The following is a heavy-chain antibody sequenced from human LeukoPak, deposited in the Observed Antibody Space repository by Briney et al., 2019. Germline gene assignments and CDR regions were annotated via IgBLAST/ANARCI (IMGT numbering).Heavy chain of an antibody. CDR3: ARSARPSGGKVDWFDP. CDR2: ISAYNGNT. Sequence: ASVKVSCKASGYTFASYGISWVRQAPGQGLEWMGWISAYNGNTNYAQKLQGRVTMTTDTSTSTAYMELRSLRSDDTAVYYCARSARPSGGKVDWFDPWGQGTLVTVSS. D-gene: IGHD6-25*01. CDR1: GYTFASYG. V-gene: IGHV1-18*01. J-gene: IGHJ5*02.